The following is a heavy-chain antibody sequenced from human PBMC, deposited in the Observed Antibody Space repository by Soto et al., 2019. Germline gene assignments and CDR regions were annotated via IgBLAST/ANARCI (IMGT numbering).Heavy chain of an antibody. Sequence: ASVKVSCKVSGYTLTELSMHWVRQAPGKGLEWMGGFDPEDGETIYAQKFQGRVTMTEDTSTDTAYMELSSLRSEDTVVYYCATESHFQGFPDYWGQGTLVTVSS. V-gene: IGHV1-24*01. J-gene: IGHJ4*02. CDR2: FDPEDGET. CDR3: ATESHFQGFPDY. D-gene: IGHD3-3*02. CDR1: GYTLTELS.